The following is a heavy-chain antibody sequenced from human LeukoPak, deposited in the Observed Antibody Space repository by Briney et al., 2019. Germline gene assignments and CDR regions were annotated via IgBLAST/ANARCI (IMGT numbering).Heavy chain of an antibody. Sequence: SETLSLTCAVYGGSFSGYYWGWIRQPPGKGLEWIGEIVHSGNTKYNPSLKSRVTISVDTSKNQFSLNLTSVTAADTAVYYCARFGSSTWYKGAFDIWGQGTMVTVAS. CDR3: ARFGSSTWYKGAFDI. V-gene: IGHV4-34*12. CDR1: GGSFSGYY. D-gene: IGHD6-13*01. J-gene: IGHJ3*02. CDR2: IVHSGNT.